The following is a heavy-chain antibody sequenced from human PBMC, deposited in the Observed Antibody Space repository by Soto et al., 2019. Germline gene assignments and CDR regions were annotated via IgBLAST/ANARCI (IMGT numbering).Heavy chain of an antibody. D-gene: IGHD6-19*01. CDR1: GFTFSSYA. CDR2: ISGSGGST. J-gene: IGHJ4*02. Sequence: EVQLLESGGGLVQPGGSLRLSCAASGFTFSSYAMNWVRQAPGKGLEWVSVISGSGGSTYYADSVKGRFTISRDNSKITLYLQMNSLRDEDTAGYYCASRSSGWYFDYWGQGTLVTVSS. V-gene: IGHV3-23*01. CDR3: ASRSSGWYFDY.